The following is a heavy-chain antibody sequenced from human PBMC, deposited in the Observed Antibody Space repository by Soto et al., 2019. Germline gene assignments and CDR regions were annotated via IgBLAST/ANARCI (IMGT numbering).Heavy chain of an antibody. CDR1: GYTFTNYG. V-gene: IGHV1-18*01. CDR2: INVYNGNT. D-gene: IGHD3-10*01. Sequence: ASVKVSCKASGYTFTNYGISWVRQAPGQGLEWMGWINVYNGNTKYAQKVQGRVTMTTDTSTSTAYMELRSLRSDDTAVYYCARGVGSGSYYNHYNWFDPWGQGTXVTVSS. J-gene: IGHJ5*02. CDR3: ARGVGSGSYYNHYNWFDP.